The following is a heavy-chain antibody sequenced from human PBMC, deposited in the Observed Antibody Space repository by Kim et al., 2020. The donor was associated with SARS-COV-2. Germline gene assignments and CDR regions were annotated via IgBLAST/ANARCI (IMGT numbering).Heavy chain of an antibody. D-gene: IGHD3-10*01. V-gene: IGHV4-39*01. J-gene: IGHJ5*02. Sequence: SETLSLTCTVSGGSISSSSYYWGWIRQPPGKGLEWIGSIYYSGSTYYNPSLKSRVTISVDTSKNQFSLKLSSVTAADTAVYYCARQRRVILWFGELGAWFDPWGQGTLVTVSS. CDR1: GGSISSSSYY. CDR2: IYYSGST. CDR3: ARQRRVILWFGELGAWFDP.